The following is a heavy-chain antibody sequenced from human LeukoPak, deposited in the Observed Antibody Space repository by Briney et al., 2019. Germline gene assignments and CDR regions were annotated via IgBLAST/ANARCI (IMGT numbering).Heavy chain of an antibody. V-gene: IGHV1-69*01. CDR3: ARATGPTSGHVDY. D-gene: IGHD2-2*01. CDR1: GGTFSSYA. Sequence: SVKVSCKASGGTFSSYAISWVRQAPGQGLEWMGGIIPIFGTTNYAQKFQGRVTITADESTSTAYMELSSLRSEDTAVYYCARATGPTSGHVDYWGQGTLVTVSS. J-gene: IGHJ4*02. CDR2: IIPIFGTT.